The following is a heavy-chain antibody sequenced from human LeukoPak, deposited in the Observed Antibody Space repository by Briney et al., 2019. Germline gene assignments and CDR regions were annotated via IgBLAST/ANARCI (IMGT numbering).Heavy chain of an antibody. D-gene: IGHD3-9*01. CDR2: SYYSGST. J-gene: IGHJ4*02. CDR3: ARGQYDILTGYYYFDY. Sequence: SQTLSLTCTVSGGSISSGDYYWSWVRQPPGKGLEWIGYSYYSGSTYYNPSLKSRVTISVDTSKNQFSLKLSSVTAADTAVYYCARGQYDILTGYYYFDYWGQGTLVTVSS. V-gene: IGHV4-30-4*01. CDR1: GGSISSGDYY.